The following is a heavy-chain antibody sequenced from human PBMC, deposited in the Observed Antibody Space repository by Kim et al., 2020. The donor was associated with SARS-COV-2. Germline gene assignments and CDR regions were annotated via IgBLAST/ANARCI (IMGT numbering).Heavy chain of an antibody. CDR3: ASGISGGAFDI. CDR2: IYYSGST. Sequence: SETLSLTCTVSGGSISSSSYYWGWIRQPPGKGLEWIGSIYYSGSTYYNPSLKSRVTISVDTSKNQFSLKLSSVTAADTAVYYCASGISGGAFDIWGQGTMVTVSS. D-gene: IGHD3-10*01. CDR1: GGSISSSSYY. J-gene: IGHJ3*02. V-gene: IGHV4-39*01.